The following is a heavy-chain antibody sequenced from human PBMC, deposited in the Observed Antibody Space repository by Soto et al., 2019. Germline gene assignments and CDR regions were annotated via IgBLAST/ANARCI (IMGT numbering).Heavy chain of an antibody. Sequence: PETLPLTYTVSGGSISSYYWSWIRQPPGKGLEWIGYIYYSGSTNYNPSLKSRVTISVDTSKNQSSLKLISVTAADTAVYYCAREGPPVVTSVTDSHDPFDIWGQRTMVT. CDR2: IYYSGST. J-gene: IGHJ3*02. CDR1: GGSISSYY. V-gene: IGHV4-59*01. CDR3: AREGPPVVTSVTDSHDPFDI. D-gene: IGHD4-17*01.